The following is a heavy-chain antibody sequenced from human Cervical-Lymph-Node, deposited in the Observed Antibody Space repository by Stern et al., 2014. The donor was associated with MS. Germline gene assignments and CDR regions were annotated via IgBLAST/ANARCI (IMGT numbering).Heavy chain of an antibody. CDR3: ARTYDSSPDYFNY. V-gene: IGHV5-51*01. D-gene: IGHD3-22*01. J-gene: IGHJ4*02. Sequence: QLVQSGAEVKKPGESLNISCKGSGYSFTTYWIGWVRQMPGKGLEWMGIIYPGDSDTKYSPSFQGQVTISADKSISTAYLQWSSLKASDTAMYYCARTYDSSPDYFNYWGQGTLVTVSS. CDR1: GYSFTTYW. CDR2: IYPGDSDT.